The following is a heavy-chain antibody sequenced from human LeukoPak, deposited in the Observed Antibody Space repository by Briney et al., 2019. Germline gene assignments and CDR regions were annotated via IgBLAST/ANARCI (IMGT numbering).Heavy chain of an antibody. D-gene: IGHD3-22*01. V-gene: IGHV4-31*03. J-gene: IGHJ4*02. CDR2: IYYSGST. Sequence: SETPSLTCTVSGGSISSGGYYWSWIRQHPGKGLEWIGYIYYSGSTYYNPSLKSRVTISVDTSKNQFSLKLSSVTAADTAVYYCAREPRLNYYDSSGLDYWGQGALVTVSS. CDR3: AREPRLNYYDSSGLDY. CDR1: GGSISSGGYY.